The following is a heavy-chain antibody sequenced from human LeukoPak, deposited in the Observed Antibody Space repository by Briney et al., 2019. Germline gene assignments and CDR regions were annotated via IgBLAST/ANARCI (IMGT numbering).Heavy chain of an antibody. Sequence: GASVKVSCKASGYTFTSYGISWVRQAPGQGLEWMGGIIPIFGTANYAQKFQGRVTITADESTSTAYMELSSLRSEDTAVYYCARGKVVVVPAEPLYGMDVWGQGTTVTVSS. CDR2: IIPIFGTA. CDR1: GYTFTSYG. V-gene: IGHV1-69*13. CDR3: ARGKVVVVPAEPLYGMDV. J-gene: IGHJ6*02. D-gene: IGHD2-2*01.